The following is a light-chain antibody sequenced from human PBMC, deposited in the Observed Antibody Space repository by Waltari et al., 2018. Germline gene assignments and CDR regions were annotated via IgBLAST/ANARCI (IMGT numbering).Light chain of an antibody. V-gene: IGKV3-20*01. J-gene: IGKJ2*01. CDR2: GAS. CDR3: QQYGRSPYT. Sequence: EIVLTQSPGTLSLSPGERATLSCRASQSLSSTYLAWYQQKPGQAPRLLIYGASSRATGLPDRFSGSGSGTDFTLSISRLEPEDSAVYYCQQYGRSPYTFGQGTKLEIK. CDR1: QSLSSTY.